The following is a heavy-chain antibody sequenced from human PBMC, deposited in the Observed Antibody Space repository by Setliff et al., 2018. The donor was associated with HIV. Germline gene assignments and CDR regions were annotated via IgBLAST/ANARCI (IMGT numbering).Heavy chain of an antibody. CDR2: IYSGGST. CDR1: GFTVSSNY. Sequence: GGSLRLSCAAPGFTVSSNYMTWVRQAPGKGLEWVSVIYSGGSTYYADSVKGRFTISRDNSKNTLYLQMNSLRAEDTAVYYCARVVVPGDAFDIWGQGTMVTVSS. V-gene: IGHV3-66*02. D-gene: IGHD2-15*01. CDR3: ARVVVPGDAFDI. J-gene: IGHJ3*02.